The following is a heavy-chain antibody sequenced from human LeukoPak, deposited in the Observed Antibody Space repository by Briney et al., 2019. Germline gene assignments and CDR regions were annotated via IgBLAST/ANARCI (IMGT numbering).Heavy chain of an antibody. CDR3: ARGSVVVVATYYYYYMDV. J-gene: IGHJ6*03. V-gene: IGHV1-69*06. Sequence: SVKVSCKASGGTFSSYAISWVRQAPGQWLEWMGGIIPIFGTANYAQKFQGRVTITADKSTSTAYMELSSLRSEDTAVYYCARGSVVVVATYYYYYMDVWGKGTTVTISS. D-gene: IGHD2-15*01. CDR2: IIPIFGTA. CDR1: GGTFSSYA.